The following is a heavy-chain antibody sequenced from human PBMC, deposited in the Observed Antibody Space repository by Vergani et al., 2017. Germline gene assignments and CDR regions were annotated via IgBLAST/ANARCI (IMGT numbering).Heavy chain of an antibody. CDR1: GFTFSSYG. D-gene: IGHD6-6*01. CDR2: IWYDGSNK. CDR3: ARARSSIAAHYWFDP. V-gene: IGHV3-33*01. J-gene: IGHJ5*02. Sequence: QVRLVESGGGVVQPGRSLRLSCAASGFTFSSYGMHWVRQAPGKGLEWVAVIWYDGSNKYYADSVKGQFTISRDNSKNTLYLQMNSLRAEDTAVYYCARARSSIAAHYWFDPWGQGTLVTVSS.